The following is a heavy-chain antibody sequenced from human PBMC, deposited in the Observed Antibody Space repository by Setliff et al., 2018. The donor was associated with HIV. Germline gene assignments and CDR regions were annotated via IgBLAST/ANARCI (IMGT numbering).Heavy chain of an antibody. V-gene: IGHV3-7*01. CDR2: IKQDGSER. D-gene: IGHD2-2*01. CDR1: GFTVSGYW. Sequence: PGESLKISCAASGFTVSGYWMSWVRQAPGKGLEWVANIKQDGSERYYVDSVKGRFTISRDNTNNSLYLHMNSLRAEDTAVYYCATQPPAALSYYYYYMDVWGKGTTVTVSS. CDR3: ATQPPAALSYYYYYMDV. J-gene: IGHJ6*03.